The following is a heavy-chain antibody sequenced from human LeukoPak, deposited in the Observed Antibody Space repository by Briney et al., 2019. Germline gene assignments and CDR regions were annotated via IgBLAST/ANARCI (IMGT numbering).Heavy chain of an antibody. Sequence: QPGGSLRLSCAASGFTFSYHSMNWVRQAPGKGLEWISYIRSSGSAIYYADSVKGRFTISRDDAKDSLYLQMNSLSDEDTAVYYCTRTNRRREYGMDFWGQGTTVTVSS. CDR3: TRTNRRREYGMDF. CDR1: GFTFSYHS. CDR2: IRSSGSAI. D-gene: IGHD2/OR15-2a*01. V-gene: IGHV3-48*02. J-gene: IGHJ6*02.